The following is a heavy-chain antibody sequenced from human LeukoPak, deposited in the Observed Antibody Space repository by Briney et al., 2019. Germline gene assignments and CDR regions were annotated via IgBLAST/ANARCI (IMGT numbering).Heavy chain of an antibody. Sequence: GASVKVSCKASGYTFSSYYMHWMRHAPGQGLEWMGIISPSGEGTSYAQKFQGRVTMTSDTSTSRVYMQLNSLRSEDTAVYYCARAGLLYQFDYWGQGTLVTVSS. CDR1: GYTFSSYY. D-gene: IGHD2-2*01. J-gene: IGHJ4*02. CDR2: ISPSGEGT. V-gene: IGHV1-46*01. CDR3: ARAGLLYQFDY.